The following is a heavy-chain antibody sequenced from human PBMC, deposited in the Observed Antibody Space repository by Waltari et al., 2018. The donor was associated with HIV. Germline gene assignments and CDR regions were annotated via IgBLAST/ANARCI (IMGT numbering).Heavy chain of an antibody. V-gene: IGHV3-7*01. J-gene: IGHJ2*01. CDR1: GFTFSSHD. Sequence: EVQLVESGGGLVQPGGSLRLSCAASGFTFSSHDMDWVRQTPGKGLEWVAQISYDAREKFHGDSVRGRFVVSRDNARNSIFLQMNNLRDDDTGVYFCVRQPLRHDL. CDR3: VRQPLRHDL. CDR2: ISYDAREK.